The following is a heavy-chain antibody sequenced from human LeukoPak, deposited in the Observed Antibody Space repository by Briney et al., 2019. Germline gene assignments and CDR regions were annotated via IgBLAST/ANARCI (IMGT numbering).Heavy chain of an antibody. D-gene: IGHD2/OR15-2a*01. V-gene: IGHV4-38-2*02. CDR1: GYSITNGYY. CDR3: AKKDSFIAL. J-gene: IGHJ4*02. Sequence: PSETLSLTCNVSGYSITNGYYWAWIRQPPGKGLEWIGSFYHGGSTYYNPSLKSRVTISGDASKNQFSLKVNSVTVADTAVYYCAKKDSFIALWGQGTLVTVFS. CDR2: FYHGGST.